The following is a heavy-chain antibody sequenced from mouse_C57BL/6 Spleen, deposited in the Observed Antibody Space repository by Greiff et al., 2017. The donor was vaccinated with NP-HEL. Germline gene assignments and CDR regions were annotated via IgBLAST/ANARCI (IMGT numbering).Heavy chain of an antibody. CDR3: ARSTPPGTLDY. D-gene: IGHD4-1*01. V-gene: IGHV1-61*01. CDR1: GYTFTSYW. J-gene: IGHJ2*01. CDR2: IYPSDSET. Sequence: QVQLQQPGAELVRPGSSVKLSCKASGYTFTSYWMDWVKQRPGQGLEWIGNIYPSDSETHYNQKFKDKATLTVDKSSSTAYMQLSSLTSEDSAVYYCARSTPPGTLDYWGQGTTLTVSS.